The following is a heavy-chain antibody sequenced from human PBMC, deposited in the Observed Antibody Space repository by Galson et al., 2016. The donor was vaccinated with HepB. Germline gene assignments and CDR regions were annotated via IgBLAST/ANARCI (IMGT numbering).Heavy chain of an antibody. Sequence: SLRLSCAASGFSFNIYWMYWVRQAPGKGLEWVAKIKPDGSEKYYVDSVEGRFTISRDNAKNSLFLQMNSLRVEDTAVYFCARDHIGGWCQDLWGQGTLVTVSS. J-gene: IGHJ4*02. CDR3: ARDHIGGWCQDL. CDR1: GFSFNIYW. V-gene: IGHV3-7*03. D-gene: IGHD6-19*01. CDR2: IKPDGSEK.